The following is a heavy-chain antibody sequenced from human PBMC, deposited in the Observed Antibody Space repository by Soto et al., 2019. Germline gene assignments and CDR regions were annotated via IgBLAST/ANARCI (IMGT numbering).Heavy chain of an antibody. Sequence: QLQLQESGPGLVKPSETLSLTCTVSGGSISSSSYYWGWIRQPPGKGLEWIGSIYYSGSTYYNPSLKSRVTISVDTSKNQFSLKLSSVTAADTAVYYCARRLGGWLDIVVVVAATDAFDIWGQGTMVTVSS. J-gene: IGHJ3*02. V-gene: IGHV4-39*01. CDR2: IYYSGST. CDR1: GGSISSSSYY. D-gene: IGHD2-15*01. CDR3: ARRLGGWLDIVVVVAATDAFDI.